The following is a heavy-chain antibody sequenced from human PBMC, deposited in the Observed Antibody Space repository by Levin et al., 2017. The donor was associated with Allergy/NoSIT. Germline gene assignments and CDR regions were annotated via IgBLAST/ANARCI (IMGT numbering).Heavy chain of an antibody. Sequence: GESLKISCVASGFTFGEYTISWVRQAPGVGLEWVAGIYGGGGRNTFYADSVRGRFVISRDNSKNTVYLQMNSLRTEDTAVYYCAKDRTPDGVWPFDFWGQGTPVIVSS. CDR2: IYGGGGRNT. CDR1: GFTFGEYT. J-gene: IGHJ4*02. D-gene: IGHD4-17*01. CDR3: AKDRTPDGVWPFDF. V-gene: IGHV3-23*01.